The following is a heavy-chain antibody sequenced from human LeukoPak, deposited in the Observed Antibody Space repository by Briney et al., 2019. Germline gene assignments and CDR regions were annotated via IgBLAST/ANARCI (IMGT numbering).Heavy chain of an antibody. D-gene: IGHD2-2*01. CDR1: GFTFDDYA. Sequence: PGGSLRLSCAASGFTFDDYAMHWVRQAPGKGLEWVFLISWDGGSTYYADSVKGRFTISRDNSKNSLYLQMNSLRAEDTALYYCAKDGEGYCSSTSCYLLDYWGQGTLVTVSS. V-gene: IGHV3-43D*03. J-gene: IGHJ4*02. CDR3: AKDGEGYCSSTSCYLLDY. CDR2: ISWDGGST.